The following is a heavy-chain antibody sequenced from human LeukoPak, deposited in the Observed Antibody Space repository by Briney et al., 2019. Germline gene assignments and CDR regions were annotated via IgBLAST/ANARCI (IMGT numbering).Heavy chain of an antibody. CDR3: AREGGRNSYLDY. V-gene: IGHV1-46*01. CDR1: GYTFSSYF. D-gene: IGHD1-26*01. Sequence: ASVKDSCKASGYTFSSYFIHWGRQAPGQGLQWMGVINPSGGSTGYAQEFQGRVTTTRDTSTSTVYMELSSLLSEDTAVYYCAREGGRNSYLDYWGQGTQVIVSS. CDR2: INPSGGST. J-gene: IGHJ4*02.